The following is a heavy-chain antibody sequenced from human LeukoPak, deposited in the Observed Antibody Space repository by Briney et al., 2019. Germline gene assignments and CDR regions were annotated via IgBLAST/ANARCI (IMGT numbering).Heavy chain of an antibody. CDR2: FSSNGGST. CDR3: ARGLRLQYYDY. J-gene: IGHJ4*02. CDR1: GFTFSSYA. V-gene: IGHV3-64*01. Sequence: GGSLRLSCAASGFTFSSYAMHWVRQAPGKGLEYVSAFSSNGGSTYYANSVKGRFTISRDNSKNTLYLQMGSLRAEDMAVYYCARGLRLQYYDYWGQGTLVTVSS. D-gene: IGHD4-11*01.